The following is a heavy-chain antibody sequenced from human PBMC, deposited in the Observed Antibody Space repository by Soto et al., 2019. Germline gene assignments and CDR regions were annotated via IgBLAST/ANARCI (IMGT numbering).Heavy chain of an antibody. V-gene: IGHV1-18*01. CDR3: ARDTGQGSRLGELCDY. J-gene: IGHJ4*02. Sequence: QVQLVQSGAELKKPGASVKVSCKASGYTFTSYGICWVRQAPGQGLEWMGWISAYDGNTNYAQKFQGRVTMTTDTSTSTAYMELRSLRSDDTAVYYCARDTGQGSRLGELCDYWGQGTLVTVSS. CDR2: ISAYDGNT. D-gene: IGHD3-16*01. CDR1: GYTFTSYG.